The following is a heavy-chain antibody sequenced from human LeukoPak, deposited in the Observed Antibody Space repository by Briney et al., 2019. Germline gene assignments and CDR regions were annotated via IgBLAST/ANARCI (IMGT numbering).Heavy chain of an antibody. J-gene: IGHJ3*01. CDR1: GDSVSSNSAS. V-gene: IGHV6-1*01. Sequence: SQTLSLTCALSGDSVSSNSASWNWIRQSPSGDLEWLGRTYYRSKWYNDYAVSVKSRMTISPDTSENQFSLQLNSVTPEDTAVYYCVRAGDHVTYGGVDVWGLGTMVTVSS. CDR2: TYYRSKWYN. CDR3: VRAGDHVTYGGVDV. D-gene: IGHD4-23*01.